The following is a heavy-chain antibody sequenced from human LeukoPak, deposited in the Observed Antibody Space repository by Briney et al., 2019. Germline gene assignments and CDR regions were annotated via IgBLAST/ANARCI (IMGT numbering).Heavy chain of an antibody. CDR3: AGDPWGGGDYYYMDV. CDR1: GASISSYY. D-gene: IGHD2-21*01. Sequence: KPSETLPLTCTVSGASISSYYWSWIRQPAGNGLEWIGRIYTSGSSNYNPSLKSRVTMSVDTSKNQFSLKLSSVTAADTAVYYCAGDPWGGGDYYYMDVWGKGTTVTVSS. CDR2: IYTSGSS. J-gene: IGHJ6*03. V-gene: IGHV4-4*07.